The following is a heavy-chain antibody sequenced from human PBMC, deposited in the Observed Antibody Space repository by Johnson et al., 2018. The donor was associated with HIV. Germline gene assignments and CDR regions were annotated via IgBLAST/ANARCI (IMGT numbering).Heavy chain of an antibody. D-gene: IGHD2-8*01. J-gene: IGHJ3*02. CDR2: INWNGEST. CDR3: ARGMYGDAFDI. V-gene: IGHV3-20*04. CDR1: AFTFDDYG. Sequence: VRLVETGGGLIQPGGSLTLSCEASAFTFDDYGMSWVRQGPGKGPEWVSGINWNGESTGYAESVKGRFTIFRDNAKNTLYLQMNSLRAEDTAVYYCARGMYGDAFDIWGQGTMVTVSS.